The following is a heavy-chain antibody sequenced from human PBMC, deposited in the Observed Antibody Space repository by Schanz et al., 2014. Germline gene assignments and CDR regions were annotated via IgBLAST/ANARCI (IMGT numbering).Heavy chain of an antibody. J-gene: IGHJ4*02. CDR1: GFTFSSYG. CDR3: ASPSGYSDYGTYFDF. D-gene: IGHD5-12*01. V-gene: IGHV3-33*01. CDR2: IWNNGVTK. Sequence: QVQMVESGGGVVQPGRSLRLSCAASGFTFSSYGMHWFRQPAGKGLEWVAVIWNNGVTKYYADSVEGRFTISRDNSRNTLYLQMNSLRTEDTAVYYCASPSGYSDYGTYFDFWGQGTLVTVSS.